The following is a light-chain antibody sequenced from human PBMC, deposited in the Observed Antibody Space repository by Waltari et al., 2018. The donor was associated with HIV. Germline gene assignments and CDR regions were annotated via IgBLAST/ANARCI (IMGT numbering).Light chain of an antibody. Sequence: QFVLTQPPSVSGAPGQRVTLSCTGTSSNLGAGFDVHWYQQLPGTAPKLPVYGNNNRPSGVPDRFSGSKSGTSASLAITGLQPEDEADYYCQSYDTSRTGSGVIFGGGTKLTVL. J-gene: IGLJ2*01. CDR3: QSYDTSRTGSGVI. CDR2: GNN. V-gene: IGLV1-40*01. CDR1: SSNLGAGFD.